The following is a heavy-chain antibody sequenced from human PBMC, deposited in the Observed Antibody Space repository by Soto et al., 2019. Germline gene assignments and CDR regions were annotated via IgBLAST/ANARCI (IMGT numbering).Heavy chain of an antibody. D-gene: IGHD4-17*01. CDR3: ARTMTTVVTPDYFDY. CDR2: IYHSGST. Sequence: SETLSLTCAVSGGSISSSNWWSWVRQPPGKGLEWIGEIYHSGSTNYNPSLKSRVTISVDKSKNQFSLELSSVTAADTAVYYCARTMTTVVTPDYFDYWCQGTLVTVSS. J-gene: IGHJ4*02. CDR1: GGSISSSNW. V-gene: IGHV4-4*02.